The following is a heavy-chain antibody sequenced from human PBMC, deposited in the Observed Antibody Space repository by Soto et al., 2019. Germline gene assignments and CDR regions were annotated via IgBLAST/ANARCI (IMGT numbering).Heavy chain of an antibody. CDR2: ISTYNGNT. J-gene: IGHJ4*02. CDR3: ARAPKYSTSPQVFDY. D-gene: IGHD6-6*01. Sequence: QVQLLQSGAEVKKPGASARVSCKASGYSFTRFGIIWVRQAPGQGLGWVGRISTYNGNTNYAQKLEGRVTVSTDTSTRPAYMELRSLRSDDTAVYYCARAPKYSTSPQVFDYWGQGTLLTVSS. V-gene: IGHV1-18*01. CDR1: GYSFTRFG.